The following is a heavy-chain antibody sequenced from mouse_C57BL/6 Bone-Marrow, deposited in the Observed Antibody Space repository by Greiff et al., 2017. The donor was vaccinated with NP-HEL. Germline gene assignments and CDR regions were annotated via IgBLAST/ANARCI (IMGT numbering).Heavy chain of an antibody. CDR2: IYTRDGSN. Sequence: QVQLKESGPELVKPGASVKLSCTASGYTFTSYDIHWVKQRPGQGLEWIGWIYTRDGSNKYNEKFKGKATLTVYTSYSAAYMELHSLTSEDSAVYYCARWDGGFAYWGQGTLVTVSA. D-gene: IGHD4-1*01. CDR1: GYTFTSYD. J-gene: IGHJ3*01. V-gene: IGHV1-85*01. CDR3: ARWDGGFAY.